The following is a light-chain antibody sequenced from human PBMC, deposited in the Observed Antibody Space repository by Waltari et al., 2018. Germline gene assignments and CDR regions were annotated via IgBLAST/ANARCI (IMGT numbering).Light chain of an antibody. J-gene: IGLJ3*02. CDR2: EDN. CDR1: ALQQKF. CDR3: YSTDSTGIHRGV. Sequence: SYDLPQPPSVSVSPGQTARITCSGDALQQKFVYWYQQKSGQAPVLVIYEDNKRPSGIPERFSGSSSGTMATLTITGAQADDDSDYYCYSTDSTGIHRGVFGGGTKLTVL. V-gene: IGLV3-10*01.